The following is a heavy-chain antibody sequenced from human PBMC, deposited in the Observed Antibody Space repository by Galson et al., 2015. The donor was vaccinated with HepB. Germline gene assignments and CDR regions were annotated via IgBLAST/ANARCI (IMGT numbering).Heavy chain of an antibody. CDR3: ARHPDYGGNSEGENPYGMDV. J-gene: IGHJ6*02. CDR1: GYSFTSYW. Sequence: QSGAEVKKPGESLRISCKGSGYSFTSYWISWVRQMPGKGLEWMGRIDPSDSYTNYSPSFQGHVTISADKSISTAYLQWSRLKASDTAMYYCARHPDYGGNSEGENPYGMDVWGQGTTVTVSS. CDR2: IDPSDSYT. V-gene: IGHV5-10-1*01. D-gene: IGHD4-23*01.